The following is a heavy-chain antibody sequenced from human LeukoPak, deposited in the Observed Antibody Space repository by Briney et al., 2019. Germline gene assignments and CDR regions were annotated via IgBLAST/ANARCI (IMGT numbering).Heavy chain of an antibody. D-gene: IGHD3-16*01. J-gene: IGHJ4*02. CDR2: INHSGST. CDR1: GGSFGGYY. CDR3: ARGRAFGVLFDY. Sequence: PSETLSLTCAVYGGSFGGYYWSWIRQPPGKGLEWIGEINHSGSTNYNPSLKSRVTISVDTSKNQFSLKLSSVTAADTAVYYCARGRAFGVLFDYWGQGTLVTVSS. V-gene: IGHV4-34*01.